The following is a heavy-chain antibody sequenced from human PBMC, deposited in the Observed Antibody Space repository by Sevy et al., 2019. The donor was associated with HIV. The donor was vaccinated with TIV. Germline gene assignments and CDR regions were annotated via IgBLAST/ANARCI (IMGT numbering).Heavy chain of an antibody. CDR1: GFTFSKYS. CDR3: AREGCTKPHDY. CDR2: LSFGCGEI. D-gene: IGHD2-8*01. Sequence: GGSLRLSCAASGFTFSKYSMSWVRQPPGKGLEWVSTLSFGCGEINYADSVKGRFTISRDNSKSSVYLQMNNLRPEDTAVHYCAREGCTKPHDYWGQGTLVTASS. J-gene: IGHJ4*02. V-gene: IGHV3-23*01.